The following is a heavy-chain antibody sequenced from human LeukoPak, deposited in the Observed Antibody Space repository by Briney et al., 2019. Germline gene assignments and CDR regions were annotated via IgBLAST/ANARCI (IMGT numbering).Heavy chain of an antibody. CDR1: GYTLTELS. J-gene: IGHJ3*02. Sequence: ASVKVSRKVSGYTLTELSMHWVRQAPGKGLEWMGGFDPEDGETIYAQKFQGRVTMTEDTSTDTAYMELSSLRSEDTAVYYCATWMITTHDAFDIWGQGTMVTVSS. CDR3: ATWMITTHDAFDI. CDR2: FDPEDGET. V-gene: IGHV1-24*01. D-gene: IGHD3-16*01.